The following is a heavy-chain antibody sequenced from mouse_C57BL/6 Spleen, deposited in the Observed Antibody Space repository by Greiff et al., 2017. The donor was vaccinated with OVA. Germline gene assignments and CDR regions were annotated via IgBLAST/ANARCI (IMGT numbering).Heavy chain of an antibody. V-gene: IGHV1-64*01. Sequence: QVQLQQPGAELVKPGASVKLSCKASGYTFTSYWMHWVKQRPGQGLEWIGMIHPNSGSTNYNEKFKSKATLTVDKSSSTPYMQLSSLTSEDSAVDYCAREGYYSSGYEWYFDVWGTGTTVTVSS. CDR2: IHPNSGST. CDR1: GYTFTSYW. J-gene: IGHJ1*03. CDR3: AREGYYSSGYEWYFDV. D-gene: IGHD1-1*01.